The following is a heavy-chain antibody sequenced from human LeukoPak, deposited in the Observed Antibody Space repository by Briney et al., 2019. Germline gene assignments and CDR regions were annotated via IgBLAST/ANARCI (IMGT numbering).Heavy chain of an antibody. CDR1: GGSFSGYY. CDR3: ARETSSDTSGYNY. J-gene: IGHJ4*02. Sequence: PSETLSLTCAVYGGSFSGYYWSWIRQPPGKGLEWIGYIFHSGSTYYNPSLKSRVTISLDTSKNQFSLKLNSVTAADTAVYYCARETSSDTSGYNYWGQGTLVTVSS. D-gene: IGHD3-22*01. V-gene: IGHV4-34*09. CDR2: IFHSGST.